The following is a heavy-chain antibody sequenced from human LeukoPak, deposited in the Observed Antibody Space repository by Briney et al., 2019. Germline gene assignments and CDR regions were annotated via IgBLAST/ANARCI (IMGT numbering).Heavy chain of an antibody. J-gene: IGHJ1*01. Sequence: GGSLRLSCAASGFTFSNNWMHWVRQAPGKGLVWVSLIKSDGGGTSYADSVKGRFTISRDNAKNTLYPQMNTLRTEDTAVYYCAKGTYYYDSGSYLECFGENWGQGTLVTVSS. D-gene: IGHD3-10*01. CDR2: IKSDGGGT. CDR1: GFTFSNNW. CDR3: AKGTYYYDSGSYLECFGEN. V-gene: IGHV3-74*01.